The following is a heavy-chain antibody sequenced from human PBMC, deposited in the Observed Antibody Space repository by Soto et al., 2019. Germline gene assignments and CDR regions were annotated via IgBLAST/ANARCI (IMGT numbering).Heavy chain of an antibody. D-gene: IGHD6-19*01. CDR2: ISYDGSNK. CDR1: GFTFSSYG. Sequence: QVQLVESGGGVVQPGRSLRLSCAASGFTFSSYGMHWVRQAPGKGLEWVAVISYDGSNKYYADSVKGRFTSSRDNSKNTLYLQMNSLRAEDTAVYYCAKDLRRGIGVAGPDYWGQGTLVTVSS. J-gene: IGHJ4*02. V-gene: IGHV3-30*18. CDR3: AKDLRRGIGVAGPDY.